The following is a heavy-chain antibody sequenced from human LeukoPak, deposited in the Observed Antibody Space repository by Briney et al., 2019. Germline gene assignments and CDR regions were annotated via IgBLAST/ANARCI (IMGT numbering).Heavy chain of an antibody. Sequence: GGSLRLSCAASGFTFSSYSMNWVRQAPGKGLEWVSSISSSSSYIYYADSVKGRFTIPRDNAKNSLYLQMNSLRAEDTAVYYCARDRVAAAGIGAFDYWGQGTLVTVSS. CDR3: ARDRVAAAGIGAFDY. CDR2: ISSSSSYI. J-gene: IGHJ4*02. V-gene: IGHV3-21*01. CDR1: GFTFSSYS. D-gene: IGHD6-13*01.